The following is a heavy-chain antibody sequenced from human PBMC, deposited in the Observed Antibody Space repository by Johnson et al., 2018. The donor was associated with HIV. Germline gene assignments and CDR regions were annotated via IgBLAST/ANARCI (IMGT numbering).Heavy chain of an antibody. CDR2: ISWNSGSI. CDR3: AQDLTGYSSGRGSFDI. D-gene: IGHD6-19*01. CDR1: GFTFDDYA. Sequence: EVQLVESGGGLVQPGRSLRLSCAASGFTFDDYAMHWVRQAPGKGLEWVSGISWNSGSIGYADSVKGRFTISRDNAKKSLYLQMNSLRAEETALYYCAQDLTGYSSGRGSFDIWGQGTMVTVSS. J-gene: IGHJ3*02. V-gene: IGHV3-9*01.